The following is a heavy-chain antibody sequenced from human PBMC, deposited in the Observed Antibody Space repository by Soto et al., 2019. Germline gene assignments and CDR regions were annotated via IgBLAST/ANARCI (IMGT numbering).Heavy chain of an antibody. Sequence: ETLSLTCAVYGGSFSGYYWSWVRQAPGKGLEWVSAISGSGGSTYYADSVKGRFTISRDNSKNTLYLQMNSLRAEDTAVYYWAKGSGVFFDSGGRGPLVTAPS. J-gene: IGHJ4*02. CDR2: ISGSGGST. D-gene: IGHD3-10*01. V-gene: IGHV3-23*01. CDR1: GGSFSGYY. CDR3: AKGSGVFFDS.